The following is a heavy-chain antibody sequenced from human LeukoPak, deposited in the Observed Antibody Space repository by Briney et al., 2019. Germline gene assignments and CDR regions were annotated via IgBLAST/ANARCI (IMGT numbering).Heavy chain of an antibody. V-gene: IGHV3-33*01. J-gene: IGHJ4*02. CDR2: IRYDGSVQ. D-gene: IGHD2-15*01. Sequence: GGSLILSCVASGFTFGNYGIHWVRQAPGQGLEWVAVIRYDGSVQYYADSVKGRFTISRDDSKNTLYLQMNSLGVEDTAVYSCARELGDCSGGHCYSDYWGQGTLVTVSS. CDR3: ARELGDCSGGHCYSDY. CDR1: GFTFGNYG.